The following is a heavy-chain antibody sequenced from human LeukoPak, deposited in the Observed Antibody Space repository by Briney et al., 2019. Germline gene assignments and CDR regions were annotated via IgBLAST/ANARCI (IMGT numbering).Heavy chain of an antibody. CDR2: ITTSGSFM. J-gene: IGHJ4*02. V-gene: IGHV3-48*03. CDR3: AKWLVV. CDR1: GFPFGSEE. Sequence: PGGSLRPSFAASGFPFGSEEMTWFGQAPGKGLEGVSSITTSGSFMSYADSVKGRFTISRDNARNSLFLQMNNLRADDTAVYYCAKWLVVGGQGTLVTVSS. D-gene: IGHD6-19*01.